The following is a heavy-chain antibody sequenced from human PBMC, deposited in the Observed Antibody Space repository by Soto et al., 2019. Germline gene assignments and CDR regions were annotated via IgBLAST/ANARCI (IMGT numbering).Heavy chain of an antibody. CDR2: IYYSGST. CDR1: GGSISRSTYY. CDR3: ARHQWLKYDASDI. J-gene: IGHJ3*02. Sequence: SETLSLTCTVSGGSISRSTYYWGWIRQPPGKGLEWIGSIYYSGSTYHNPSFKSRVTVSIDTSKNQFSLKLTSVTAADTAVYYCARHQWLKYDASDIWGQGTMVTVS. V-gene: IGHV4-39*01. D-gene: IGHD6-19*01.